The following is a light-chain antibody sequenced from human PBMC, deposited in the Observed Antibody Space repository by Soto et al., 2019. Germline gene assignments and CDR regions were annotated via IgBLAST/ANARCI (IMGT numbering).Light chain of an antibody. CDR1: QSVSSN. CDR3: QQYNNWPYT. CDR2: GAS. V-gene: IGKV3-15*01. Sequence: EIVMTQSPATLSLSPGERATLSCRASQSVSSNLAWYQQKPGQAPRLLLYGASTRATGIPARFSGSGSGTEFTLTISSLQSEDFAVYYCQQYNNWPYTFGHGTKLEIK. J-gene: IGKJ2*01.